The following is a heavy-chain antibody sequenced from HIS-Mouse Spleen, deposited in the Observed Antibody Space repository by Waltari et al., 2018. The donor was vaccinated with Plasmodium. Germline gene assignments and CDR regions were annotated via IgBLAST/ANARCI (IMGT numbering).Heavy chain of an antibody. J-gene: IGHJ1*01. V-gene: IGHV4-34*01. CDR1: GGSFSGYS. D-gene: IGHD6-13*01. CDR3: ARVVAAAGTLEYFQH. CDR2: INHSGST. Sequence: QVQLQQWGAGLLKPSETLSLTCADYGGSFSGYSWRCIRQPPGKGLEWIGEINHSGSTNYNPSLKSRVTISVDTSKNQFSLKLSSVTAADTAVYYCARVVAAAGTLEYFQHWGQGTLVTVSS.